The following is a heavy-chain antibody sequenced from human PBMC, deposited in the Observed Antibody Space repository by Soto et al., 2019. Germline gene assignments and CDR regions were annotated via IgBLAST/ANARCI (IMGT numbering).Heavy chain of an antibody. J-gene: IGHJ3*02. D-gene: IGHD3-10*01. CDR3: ARGVYGSGNYETGPSAVDN. CDR2: TIPVFNTA. CDR1: GGTLSDHG. V-gene: IGHV1-69*06. Sequence: QVQLEQSGAEVKTPGSSVKISCKASGGTLSDHGVSWLRQAPGHGLEWVGGTIPVFNTAKYAPKFQGRVTIAADKSTNIAYMELGSQRSDDTAFYYCARGVYGSGNYETGPSAVDNWGQGPLVIVSS.